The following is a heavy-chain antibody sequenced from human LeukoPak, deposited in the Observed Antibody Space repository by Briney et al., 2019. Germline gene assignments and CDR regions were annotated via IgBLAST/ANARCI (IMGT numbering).Heavy chain of an antibody. CDR3: ARGQGTMILTLHMDV. D-gene: IGHD3-22*01. V-gene: IGHV3-74*01. CDR1: GFTFSSYW. CDR2: INTDGSST. Sequence: GGSLRLSCAASGFTFSSYWMHWVRQAPGKGLVWVSGINTDGSSTNYADSVKGRFTISRDNAKNSLYLQMNSLRAEDTAVYYCARGQGTMILTLHMDVWGQGTTVTVSS. J-gene: IGHJ6*02.